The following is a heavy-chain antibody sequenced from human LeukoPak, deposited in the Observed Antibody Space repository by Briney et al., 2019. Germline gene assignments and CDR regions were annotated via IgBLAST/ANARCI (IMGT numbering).Heavy chain of an antibody. CDR1: GYTFNHYG. D-gene: IGHD3-9*01. CDR2: VTSYNGDT. Sequence: GASVKVSCKASGYTFNHYGISWVRQAPGQGLEWMGWVTSYNGDTNYAQKFRGRVTMSTDTSTSTAYMELRSLRFDDTAIYYCAKDWHILTGRNCFDPWGQGTLVTVSS. CDR3: AKDWHILTGRNCFDP. J-gene: IGHJ5*02. V-gene: IGHV1-18*01.